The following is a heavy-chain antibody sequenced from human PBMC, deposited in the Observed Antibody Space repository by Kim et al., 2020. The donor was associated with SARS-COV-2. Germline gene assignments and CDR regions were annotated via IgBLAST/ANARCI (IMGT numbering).Heavy chain of an antibody. D-gene: IGHD3-22*01. V-gene: IGHV1-18*01. J-gene: IGHJ4*02. Sequence: AQKLQGRVTMTTDTSTSTAYMELRSLRSDDTAVYYCAAYYYDSSGHLDYWGQGTLVTVSS. CDR3: AAYYYDSSGHLDY.